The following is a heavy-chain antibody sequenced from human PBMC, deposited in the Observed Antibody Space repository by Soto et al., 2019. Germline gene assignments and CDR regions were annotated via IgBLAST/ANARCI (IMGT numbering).Heavy chain of an antibody. CDR1: GYTITGYY. D-gene: IGHD1-1*01. J-gene: IGHJ6*02. Sequence: ASVKVSCKASGYTITGYYMHWVRQAPGQGLEWMGWINPNSGGTNYAQKFQGWVTMTRDTSISTAYMELSRLRSDDTAVYYCARDGRATGTPNYYYYYGMDVWGQGTTVTVSS. CDR3: ARDGRATGTPNYYYYYGMDV. CDR2: INPNSGGT. V-gene: IGHV1-2*04.